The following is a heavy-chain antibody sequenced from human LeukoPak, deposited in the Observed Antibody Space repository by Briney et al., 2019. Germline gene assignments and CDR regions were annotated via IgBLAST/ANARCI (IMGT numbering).Heavy chain of an antibody. Sequence: SETLSLTCTVSGGSISSYYWSWIRQPAGKGLEWIGRIYTSGSTNYNPSLKSRVTISVDTSKNQFSLKLSSVTAADTAVYYCASGYSGYDYSQSWGYYCYYMDVWGKGTTVTVSS. V-gene: IGHV4-4*07. CDR2: IYTSGST. CDR3: ASGYSGYDYSQSWGYYCYYMDV. J-gene: IGHJ6*03. CDR1: GGSISSYY. D-gene: IGHD5-12*01.